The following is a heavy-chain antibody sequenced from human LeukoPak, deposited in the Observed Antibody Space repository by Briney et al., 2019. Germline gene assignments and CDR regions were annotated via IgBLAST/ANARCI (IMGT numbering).Heavy chain of an antibody. CDR3: ARKYSGTNPFDY. D-gene: IGHD1-26*01. Sequence: GGSLRLSCAASGFTLNNYAMSWVRQAPGRGLEWVSIINNSGGSTYYADSVKGRFTISRDLSKNTLYLQMNSLRAEDTALYYCARKYSGTNPFDYWGQGTLVTVSS. V-gene: IGHV3-23*01. CDR1: GFTLNNYA. J-gene: IGHJ4*02. CDR2: INNSGGST.